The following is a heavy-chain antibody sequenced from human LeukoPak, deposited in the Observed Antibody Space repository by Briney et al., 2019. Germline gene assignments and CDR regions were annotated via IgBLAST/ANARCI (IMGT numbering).Heavy chain of an antibody. J-gene: IGHJ4*02. CDR2: INHSGST. D-gene: IGHD3-22*01. CDR1: GGSISSSGYY. V-gene: IGHV4-39*07. Sequence: SETLSLTCTVSGGSISSSGYYWSWIRQPPGRGLEWIGEINHSGSTNYNPSLKSRVTISVDTSKNQFSLKLSSVTAADTAVYYCARDYYDSSGYYFHYWGQGTLVTVSS. CDR3: ARDYYDSSGYYFHY.